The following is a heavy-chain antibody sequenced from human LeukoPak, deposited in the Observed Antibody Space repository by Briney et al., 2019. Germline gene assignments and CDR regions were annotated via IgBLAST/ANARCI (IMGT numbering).Heavy chain of an antibody. CDR1: GFTFSSYA. D-gene: IGHD3-22*01. CDR3: AKDPSPMIAVVITTYFDY. Sequence: GGFLRLSCAASGFTFSSYAMSWVRQAPGKGLEWVSAISGSGGSTYYADSVKGRFTISRDNSKNTLYLQMNSLRAEDTAVYYCAKDPSPMIAVVITTYFDYWGQGTLVTVSS. J-gene: IGHJ4*02. V-gene: IGHV3-23*01. CDR2: ISGSGGST.